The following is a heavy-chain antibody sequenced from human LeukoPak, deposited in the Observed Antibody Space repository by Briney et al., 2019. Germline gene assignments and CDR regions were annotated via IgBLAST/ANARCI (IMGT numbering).Heavy chain of an antibody. V-gene: IGHV4-39*07. CDR3: ARYSYGRTSNWFDP. CDR2: IYYSGST. CDR1: GGSISGSSYY. Sequence: SETLSLTCTVSGGSISGSSYYWGWIRQPPGKGLEWIGSIYYSGSTNYNPSLKSRVTISVDTSKNQFSLKLSSVTAADTAVYYCARYSYGRTSNWFDPWGQGTLVTVSS. J-gene: IGHJ5*02. D-gene: IGHD5-18*01.